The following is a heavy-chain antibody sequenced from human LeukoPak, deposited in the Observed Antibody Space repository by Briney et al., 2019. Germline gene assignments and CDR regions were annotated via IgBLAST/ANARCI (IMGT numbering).Heavy chain of an antibody. Sequence: SETLSLTCTVSGGSISSYYWSWIRQPPGKGLEWIGYIYYSGSTNYNPSLKSRVTISVDTSKNQFSLKLSSVTAADTAVYYCARGWGNIYYDFWSGYYGFDYWGQGTLVTVSS. J-gene: IGHJ4*02. CDR2: IYYSGST. D-gene: IGHD3-3*01. V-gene: IGHV4-59*01. CDR1: GGSISSYY. CDR3: ARGWGNIYYDFWSGYYGFDY.